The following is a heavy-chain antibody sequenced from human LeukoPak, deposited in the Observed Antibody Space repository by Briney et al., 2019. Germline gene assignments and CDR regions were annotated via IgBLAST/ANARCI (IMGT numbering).Heavy chain of an antibody. Sequence: SETLSLTCAVSGYSISGGYYWGWIRQPPGKGLEWIGSIYHSGSTYYNPSLKSRVTISVDTSKNQFSLKLSSVTAADTAVYYCARRLEYSSGWYGNDAFDIWGQGTMVTASS. V-gene: IGHV4-38-2*01. J-gene: IGHJ3*02. CDR3: ARRLEYSSGWYGNDAFDI. CDR2: IYHSGST. D-gene: IGHD6-19*01. CDR1: GYSISGGYY.